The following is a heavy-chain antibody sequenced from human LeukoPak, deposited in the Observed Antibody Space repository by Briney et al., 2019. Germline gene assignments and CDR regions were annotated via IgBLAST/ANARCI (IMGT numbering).Heavy chain of an antibody. Sequence: GRSLRLSCAASGFPFRSYAMHWVRQAPGKGLEWVAVISYDGSNKYSADSVKGRFTISRDNSKSTLYLQMNSLRAEDTALYYCARESYGNYFFDSWGQGTLVTVSS. CDR2: ISYDGSNK. D-gene: IGHD4-11*01. J-gene: IGHJ4*02. V-gene: IGHV3-30-3*01. CDR3: ARESYGNYFFDS. CDR1: GFPFRSYA.